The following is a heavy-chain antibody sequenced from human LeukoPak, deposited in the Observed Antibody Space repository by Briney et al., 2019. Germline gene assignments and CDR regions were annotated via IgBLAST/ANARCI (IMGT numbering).Heavy chain of an antibody. V-gene: IGHV3-43*01. CDR3: AKGAVVTPGFFDY. Sequence: PGGSLRLSCEVSGFIFDVFTMYWVRHSPEKGLECVSFISWDGGITHYMDSVKGRFTISRDNNKNFPYLQMNDLRTEDTAIYYCAKGAVVTPGFFDYWGQGTLVTVSS. CDR1: GFIFDVFT. J-gene: IGHJ4*02. CDR2: ISWDGGIT. D-gene: IGHD2-21*02.